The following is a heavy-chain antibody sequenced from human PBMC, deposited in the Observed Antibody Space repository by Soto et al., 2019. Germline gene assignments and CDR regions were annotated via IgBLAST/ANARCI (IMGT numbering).Heavy chain of an antibody. CDR1: GFTFSSYG. CDR3: AKDSGYCSSTSCYVGFSWFDP. V-gene: IGHV3-30*18. J-gene: IGHJ5*02. CDR2: ISYDGSNK. D-gene: IGHD2-2*01. Sequence: GGSLRLSCAASGFTFSSYGMHWVRQAPGKGLEWVAVISYDGSNKYYADSVKGRFTISRDNSKNTLYLQMNSLRAEDTAVYYCAKDSGYCSSTSCYVGFSWFDPWGQGTLVTVSS.